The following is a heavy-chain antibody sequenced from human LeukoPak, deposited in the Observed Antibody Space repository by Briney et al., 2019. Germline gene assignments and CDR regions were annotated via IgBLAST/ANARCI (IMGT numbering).Heavy chain of an antibody. V-gene: IGHV1-69*04. CDR1: GGTFSSYT. J-gene: IGHJ4*02. D-gene: IGHD2-2*01. Sequence: SVKVSCKASGGTFSSYTISWVRQAPGQGLEWMGRIIPILGIANYAQKFQGRVTITADKSTRTAYMELSSLRSEDTAVYYCARDSVVPAAIMDYWGQGTLVTVSS. CDR2: IIPILGIA. CDR3: ARDSVVPAAIMDY.